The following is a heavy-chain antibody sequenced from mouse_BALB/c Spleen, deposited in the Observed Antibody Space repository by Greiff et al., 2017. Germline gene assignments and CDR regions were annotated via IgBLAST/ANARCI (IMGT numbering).Heavy chain of an antibody. CDR1: GYAFSSYW. J-gene: IGHJ3*01. Sequence: QVQLQQSGAELVRPGSSVKISCKASGYAFSSYWMNWVKQRPGQGLEWIGQICPGDGATNYNGKFKGKATLTADKSSSTAYMQLSSLTAEDSAVYCGARSREFPVAYWGQGTLVTVSA. V-gene: IGHV1-80*01. CDR3: ARSREFPVAY. CDR2: ICPGDGAT.